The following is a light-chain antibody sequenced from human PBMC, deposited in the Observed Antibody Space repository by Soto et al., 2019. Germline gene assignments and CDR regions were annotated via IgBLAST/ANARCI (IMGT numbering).Light chain of an antibody. Sequence: EIVMTQSPATLSVSPGESATLSCRASQSVGSYLAWYQQKPGQAPRLLIYGASTRATSVPGRFSGSGSGTEFTLTISRLQSEDFAGYYCQQYYNWPPYTFGQGTKVDIK. V-gene: IGKV3-15*01. CDR3: QQYYNWPPYT. CDR1: QSVGSY. J-gene: IGKJ2*01. CDR2: GAS.